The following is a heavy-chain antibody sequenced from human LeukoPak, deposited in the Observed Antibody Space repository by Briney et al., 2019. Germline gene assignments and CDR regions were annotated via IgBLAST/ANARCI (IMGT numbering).Heavy chain of an antibody. V-gene: IGHV1-46*01. CDR2: INPSDGST. CDR3: ARTFYEQVPHFDY. D-gene: IGHD3-16*01. Sequence: ASVKVSCKASGYTFTSYYMHWVRQAPGQGLEWMGIINPSDGSTTYAQKFQGRVTMSRDMSTSTFYMELISLRFEDTAVYYCARTFYEQVPHFDYWGQGTLVTVSS. J-gene: IGHJ4*02. CDR1: GYTFTSYY.